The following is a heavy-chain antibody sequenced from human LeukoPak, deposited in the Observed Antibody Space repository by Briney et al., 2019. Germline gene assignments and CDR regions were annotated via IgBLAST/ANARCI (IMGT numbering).Heavy chain of an antibody. CDR1: GYTFTSYD. D-gene: IGHD3-10*01. V-gene: IGHV1-8*01. Sequence: ASVKVSCKASGYTFTSYDINWVRQATGRGRDWMGWMNPDSGNTGYAQKFQGRVTMTRNTSISTAYMELSSLRSEDTAVYYCARGVTVTMVRGSTYYYGMDVWGQGTTVTVSS. CDR2: MNPDSGNT. J-gene: IGHJ6*02. CDR3: ARGVTVTMVRGSTYYYGMDV.